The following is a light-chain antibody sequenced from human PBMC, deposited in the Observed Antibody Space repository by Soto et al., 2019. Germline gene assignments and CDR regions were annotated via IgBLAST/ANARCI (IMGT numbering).Light chain of an antibody. CDR2: DVS. CDR3: NSYTTSGTLV. Sequence: QSVLTQPASVSESPGQSITISCTGTSSDIGGYNYVSWYQQHPGKAPKLMIYDVSNRPSGVSNRFSGSKSGNTASLTISGRQAEDEADYYCNSYTTSGTLVFGGGTKLTVL. V-gene: IGLV2-14*01. J-gene: IGLJ2*01. CDR1: SSDIGGYNY.